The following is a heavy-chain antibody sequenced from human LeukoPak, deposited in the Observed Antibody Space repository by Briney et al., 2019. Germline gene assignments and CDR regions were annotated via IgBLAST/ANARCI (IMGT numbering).Heavy chain of an antibody. D-gene: IGHD2-2*02. J-gene: IGHJ4*02. Sequence: PGGSLRLSCAASGFTFSSYAMHWVRQAPGKGLEWVAVISYDGSNKYYADSVKGRFTISRDNSKNTLYLQMNSLRAEDTAVYYCARDLPPIVVVPAAILDYWGQGTLVTVSS. CDR2: ISYDGSNK. CDR3: ARDLPPIVVVPAAILDY. CDR1: GFTFSSYA. V-gene: IGHV3-30-3*01.